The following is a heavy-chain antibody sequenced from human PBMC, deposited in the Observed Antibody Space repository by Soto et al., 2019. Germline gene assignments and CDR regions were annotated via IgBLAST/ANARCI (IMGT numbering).Heavy chain of an antibody. J-gene: IGHJ6*03. D-gene: IGHD4-17*01. CDR1: GGSISISSYY. CDR3: ARQLGDSRYYMDV. Sequence: SDTLSLTCTVSGGSISISSYYWGWILQPPGKGLEWIGSIYYSGNTYYNPSLKSRVTISVDTSKNQFSLKLSSVTATDTAVYYWARQLGDSRYYMDVWGKGTTVTVTS. CDR2: IYYSGNT. V-gene: IGHV4-39*01.